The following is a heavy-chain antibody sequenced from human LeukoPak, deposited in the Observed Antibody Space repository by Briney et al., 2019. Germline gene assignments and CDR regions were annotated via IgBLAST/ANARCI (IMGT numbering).Heavy chain of an antibody. Sequence: GGSLRLSCAASGFTFSSYSMNWVRQAPGKGLEWVSYISSSSSTIYYADSVKGRFTISRDNAKNSLYLQMNSLRAEDTAVYYCARGPDFWSGYYTSYFQHWGQGTLVTVSS. V-gene: IGHV3-48*04. CDR1: GFTFSSYS. J-gene: IGHJ1*01. CDR2: ISSSSSTI. D-gene: IGHD3-3*01. CDR3: ARGPDFWSGYYTSYFQH.